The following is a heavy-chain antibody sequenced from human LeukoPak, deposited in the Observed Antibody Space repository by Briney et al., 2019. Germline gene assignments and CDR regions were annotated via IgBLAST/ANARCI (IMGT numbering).Heavy chain of an antibody. CDR1: GYSFTSYW. J-gene: IGHJ3*01. V-gene: IGHV5-51*01. Sequence: GESLKISFQGSGYSFTSYWIGWVRQMPGKGLELMGIIYPADSDTRYSPSFQGQVTISADKSISTAYLQWNSLKASDTAMYYCARGQLLYGGNSNAFDVWGQGTMVTVSS. CDR3: ARGQLLYGGNSNAFDV. CDR2: IYPADSDT. D-gene: IGHD4-23*01.